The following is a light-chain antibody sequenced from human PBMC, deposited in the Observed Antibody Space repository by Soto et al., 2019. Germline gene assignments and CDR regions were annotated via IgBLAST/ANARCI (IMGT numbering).Light chain of an antibody. CDR3: QTWGTGIVV. CDR1: SGHSSYA. V-gene: IGLV4-69*01. J-gene: IGLJ2*01. Sequence: QSVLTQSPSASASMGDSVKLTCTLSSGHSSYAIAWHQQQPEKGPRYLMKLNSDGSHSKGDGIPDRFSGSSSGAERYLTISSLQSEAEADYYCQTWGTGIVVFGGGTQLTV. CDR2: LNSDGSH.